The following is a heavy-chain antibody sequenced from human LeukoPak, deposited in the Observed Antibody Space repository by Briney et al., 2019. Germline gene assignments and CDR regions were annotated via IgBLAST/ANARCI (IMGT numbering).Heavy chain of an antibody. V-gene: IGHV3-21*01. CDR1: GFTFSSYS. CDR3: AARWLVRVNI. CDR2: ISSSSSSI. J-gene: IGHJ3*02. D-gene: IGHD6-19*01. Sequence: YPGGSLRLSCAASGFTFSSYSMNWVRQAPGKGLEWVSSISSSSSSIFYADSVKGRFTISRDNAKNSLYLQMNSLRAEDTAVYYCAARWLVRVNIWGQGTMVTVSS.